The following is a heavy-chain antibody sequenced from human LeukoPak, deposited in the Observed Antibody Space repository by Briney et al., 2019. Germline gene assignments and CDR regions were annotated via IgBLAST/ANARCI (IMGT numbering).Heavy chain of an antibody. Sequence: GASLRLSCAASGFTFTSYAMTWVRQVPGKGLEWVSAISGGGGSIYYADSVKGRFTISRDNSQNTLFLQLNSLRGEDTALYYCTRNSGDGRAYDYWDQGTLVTVSS. J-gene: IGHJ4*02. CDR1: GFTFTSYA. D-gene: IGHD2-15*01. CDR2: ISGGGGSI. V-gene: IGHV3-23*01. CDR3: TRNSGDGRAYDY.